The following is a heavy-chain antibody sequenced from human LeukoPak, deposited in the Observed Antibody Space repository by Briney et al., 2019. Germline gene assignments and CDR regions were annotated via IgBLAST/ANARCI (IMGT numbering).Heavy chain of an antibody. Sequence: GGSLRLSCAASGFTFSSYSMNWVRQAPGKGLEWVSSISSSSSYIYYADSVKGRFTISRDNAKNSLYLQMNSLRAEDTAVYYCARVRDYDFWSGYNDAFDIWGQGTIVTVSS. D-gene: IGHD3-3*01. CDR2: ISSSSSYI. V-gene: IGHV3-21*01. CDR3: ARVRDYDFWSGYNDAFDI. J-gene: IGHJ3*02. CDR1: GFTFSSYS.